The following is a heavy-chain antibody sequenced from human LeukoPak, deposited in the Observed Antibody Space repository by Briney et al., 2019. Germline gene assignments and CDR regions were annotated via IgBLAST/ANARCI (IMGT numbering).Heavy chain of an antibody. V-gene: IGHV3-48*03. CDR1: GFTFSRYE. Sequence: GGSLRLSCAASGFTFSRYEMNWVPQAPGEGREWVSYIRGSGTTIFYADSVKGRFTISRDNTKKSLYVQLKRLRLEDSAVYYCARPRGCGSARCNNFDYWGQGTLVTVSS. D-gene: IGHD2-2*01. J-gene: IGHJ4*02. CDR3: ARPRGCGSARCNNFDY. CDR2: IRGSGTTI.